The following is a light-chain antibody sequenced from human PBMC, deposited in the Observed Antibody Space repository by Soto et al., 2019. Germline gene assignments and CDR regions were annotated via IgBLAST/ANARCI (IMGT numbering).Light chain of an antibody. V-gene: IGLV2-23*01. CDR3: FSYAGNSLNYV. Sequence: QSALTQPASVSGSPGQSITISCTGPSSDVVSYNLVSWYRQHPGKAPKLMIYEASKRPSGISNRFSGSKSGNAASLTISGLQAEDEADYYCFSYAGNSLNYVFGTGTRSPS. CDR2: EAS. CDR1: SSDVVSYNL. J-gene: IGLJ1*01.